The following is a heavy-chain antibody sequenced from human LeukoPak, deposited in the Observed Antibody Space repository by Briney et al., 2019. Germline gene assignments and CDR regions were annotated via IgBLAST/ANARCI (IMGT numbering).Heavy chain of an antibody. V-gene: IGHV1-18*01. CDR1: GYTFTSYG. CDR3: ARHDQVPTGDYGPFDY. D-gene: IGHD4-17*01. CDR2: ISAYNGNT. Sequence: ASVKVSCKASGYTFTSYGISWVRQAPGQGLEWMGWISAYNGNTNYAQKLQGRVTMTTDTSTSTAYMELRSLRSDDTAVYYCARHDQVPTGDYGPFDYWGQGTLVTVSS. J-gene: IGHJ4*02.